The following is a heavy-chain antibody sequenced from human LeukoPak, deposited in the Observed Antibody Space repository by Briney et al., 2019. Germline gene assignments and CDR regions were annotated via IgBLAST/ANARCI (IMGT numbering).Heavy chain of an antibody. Sequence: SVKVSCKASGGTFSSYAISWVRQAPGQGLEWMGRIIPILGIANYAQKFQGRVTITADKSTSTANMELSSLRSEDTAVYYCAREDDSSGYSFDYWGQGTLVTVSS. CDR2: IIPILGIA. V-gene: IGHV1-69*04. J-gene: IGHJ4*02. CDR3: AREDDSSGYSFDY. D-gene: IGHD3-22*01. CDR1: GGTFSSYA.